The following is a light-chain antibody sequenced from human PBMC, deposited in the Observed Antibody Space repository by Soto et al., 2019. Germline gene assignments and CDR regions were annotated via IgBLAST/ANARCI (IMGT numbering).Light chain of an antibody. J-gene: IGKJ1*01. CDR1: QSVSSSY. V-gene: IGKV3-20*01. Sequence: PGTLSLSPGERATLSCRASQSVSSSYLAWFQQKPGQAPRLLIYGASSRATGIPDRFSGSGSGTDFTLTISDVQPEDFAVYYCHQRQSWPRTFGQGTKVDIK. CDR2: GAS. CDR3: HQRQSWPRT.